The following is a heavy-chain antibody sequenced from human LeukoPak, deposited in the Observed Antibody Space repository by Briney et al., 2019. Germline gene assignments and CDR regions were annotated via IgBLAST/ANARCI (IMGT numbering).Heavy chain of an antibody. Sequence: PSETLSLTCAVYGGSFSGYYWSWIRQPPGKGLEWIGEINHSGSTNYNPSLKSRVTISVDTSKNQFSLKLSSVTAADTAVYYCARVGPTYYDTLTEQFDYWGQGTLVTVSS. J-gene: IGHJ4*02. CDR2: INHSGST. CDR1: GGSFSGYY. V-gene: IGHV4-34*01. CDR3: ARVGPTYYDTLTEQFDY. D-gene: IGHD3-9*01.